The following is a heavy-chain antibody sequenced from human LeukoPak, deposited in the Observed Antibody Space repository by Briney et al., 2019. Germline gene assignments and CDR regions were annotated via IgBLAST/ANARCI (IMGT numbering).Heavy chain of an antibody. CDR1: GFTFSSYA. CDR3: AKGSGSGTHLPSARFDY. V-gene: IGHV3-23*01. CDR2: ISGGGSGT. J-gene: IGHJ4*02. D-gene: IGHD3-10*01. Sequence: GGSLRLSCAASGFTFSSYAMSWVRQAPGKGLEWVAYISGGGSGTYYADAVKGRFTISRDNSKNTMYVQMNSLRDDDTAVYFCAKGSGSGTHLPSARFDYWGQGTTVTVSS.